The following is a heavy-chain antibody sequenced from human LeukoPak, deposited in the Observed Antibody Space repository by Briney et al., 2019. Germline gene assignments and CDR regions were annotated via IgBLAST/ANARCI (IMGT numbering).Heavy chain of an antibody. CDR1: GFTFSSYW. V-gene: IGHV3-7*03. Sequence: GGSLRLSCAASGFTFSSYWMSWVRQAPGKGLEWVANIKQDGSEKYYVDYVKGRFTISRDNAKNSLYLQMNSLRAEDTAVYYCARTSSQYVDAFDIWGQGTMVTVSS. D-gene: IGHD2-15*01. J-gene: IGHJ3*02. CDR2: IKQDGSEK. CDR3: ARTSSQYVDAFDI.